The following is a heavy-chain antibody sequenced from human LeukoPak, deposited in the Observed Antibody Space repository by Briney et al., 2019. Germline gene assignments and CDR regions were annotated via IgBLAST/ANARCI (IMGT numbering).Heavy chain of an antibody. V-gene: IGHV3-74*01. J-gene: IGHJ4*02. Sequence: PGGSLRLSCAASGFTFSSYWMHWVRQAPGKGLVWVSRINSDGRSTSYADSVKGRFTISRDNAKNTLYLQMNSLRAEDTAVYYCARVGYGAGSYRRSPRGIIDYWGQGTLVTVSS. D-gene: IGHD3-10*01. CDR2: INSDGRST. CDR1: GFTFSSYW. CDR3: ARVGYGAGSYRRSPRGIIDY.